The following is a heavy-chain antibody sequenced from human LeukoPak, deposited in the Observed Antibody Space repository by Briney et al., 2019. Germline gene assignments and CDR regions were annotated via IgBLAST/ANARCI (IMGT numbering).Heavy chain of an antibody. Sequence: SETLSLTCTVSGDSVSTNLYYWGWIRQPPGKGLEWIGNLFHSGTTYYNPSLKSRVSISGDTSKNQFSLKLNSVTAADTAVYYCARQGYGRSSFFDHWGQGTLVTVSS. CDR1: GDSVSTNLYY. CDR2: LFHSGTT. CDR3: ARQGYGRSSFFDH. J-gene: IGHJ4*02. D-gene: IGHD6-6*01. V-gene: IGHV4-39*01.